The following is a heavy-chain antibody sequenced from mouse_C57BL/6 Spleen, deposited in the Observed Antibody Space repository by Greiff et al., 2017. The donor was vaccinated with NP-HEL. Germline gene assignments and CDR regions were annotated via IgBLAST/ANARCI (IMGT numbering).Heavy chain of an antibody. CDR3: VRLGDSWFAY. V-gene: IGHV10-1*01. CDR1: GFSFNTYA. J-gene: IGHJ3*01. CDR2: IRSKSNNYAT. D-gene: IGHD3-3*01. Sequence: DAGGGLVQPKGSLKLSCAASGFSFNTYAMNWVRQAPGKGLEWVARIRSKSNNYATYYADSVKDRFTISRDDSESMLYLQMNNLKTEDTAMYYCVRLGDSWFAYWGQGTLVTVSA.